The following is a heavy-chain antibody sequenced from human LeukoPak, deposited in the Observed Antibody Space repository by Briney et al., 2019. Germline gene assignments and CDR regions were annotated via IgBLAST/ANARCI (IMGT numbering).Heavy chain of an antibody. J-gene: IGHJ6*03. V-gene: IGHV4-59*01. CDR2: IYYSGST. CDR1: GGSISSYY. CDR3: ARDVASRGLDYYYMDV. Sequence: SETLSLTCTVSGGSISSYYWSWIRQPPGKGLEWIGYIYYSGSTNYNPSLKSRVTISVDTSKNQFSLELSSVTAADTAVYYCARDVASRGLDYYYMDVWGKGTTVTVSS. D-gene: IGHD2-21*01.